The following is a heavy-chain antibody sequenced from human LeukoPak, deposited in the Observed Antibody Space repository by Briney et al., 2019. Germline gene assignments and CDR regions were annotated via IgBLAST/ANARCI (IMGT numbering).Heavy chain of an antibody. CDR1: GGSISSYY. D-gene: IGHD6-6*01. CDR3: ASLTAAARRGYYFDY. J-gene: IGHJ4*02. CDR2: IYYSGST. V-gene: IGHV4-59*01. Sequence: PSETLSLTCTVSGGSISSYYWSWIRQPPGKGLEWIGYIYYSGSTNYNPSLKSRVTISVDTSKNQFSLKLSSVTAANTAVYYCASLTAAARRGYYFDYWGQGTLVTVSS.